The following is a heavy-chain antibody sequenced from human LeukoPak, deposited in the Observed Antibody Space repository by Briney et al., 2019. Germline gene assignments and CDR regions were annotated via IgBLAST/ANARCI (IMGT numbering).Heavy chain of an antibody. CDR1: GFTFSSYW. CDR3: ARVLVVVAAIRSRQFDY. J-gene: IGHJ4*02. CDR2: IKQDGSEK. Sequence: PGGSLRLSCAASGFTFSSYWMSWVRQAPGKGLEWVANIKQDGSEKYYVDSVKGRFTISRDNAKNSLYLQMNSLRAEDTAVYYCARVLVVVAAIRSRQFDYWGQGTLVTVSS. V-gene: IGHV3-7*01. D-gene: IGHD2-15*01.